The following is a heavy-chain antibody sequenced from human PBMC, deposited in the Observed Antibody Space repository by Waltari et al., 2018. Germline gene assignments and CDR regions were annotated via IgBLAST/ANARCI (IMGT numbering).Heavy chain of an antibody. V-gene: IGHV1-3*01. CDR3: ARVRYSSSWYYFDY. J-gene: IGHJ4*02. CDR1: GYTFTSYA. CDR2: INAGNGNT. Sequence: QVQLVQSGAEVKKPGASVKVSCKASGYTFTSYAMHWVRQAPGQRLEWMGWINAGNGNTKYSQKFQGRVTITRDTSASTAYMELSSLRSEDTAVYYCARVRYSSSWYYFDYWGQGTLVTVSS. D-gene: IGHD6-13*01.